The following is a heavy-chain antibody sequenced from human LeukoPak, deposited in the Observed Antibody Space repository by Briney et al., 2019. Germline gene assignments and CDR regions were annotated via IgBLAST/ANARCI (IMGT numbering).Heavy chain of an antibody. CDR3: ARDQWQLIRGLFDY. J-gene: IGHJ4*02. Sequence: GGSLRLSCAASGFTFSDYWMSWVRQAPGKGLEWVANIKQDGSDKYYVDSVKGRFTISRDNAKNSLYLQMNSLRAEDTAVYYCARDQWQLIRGLFDYWGQGTLVTVSS. CDR2: IKQDGSDK. V-gene: IGHV3-7*01. CDR1: GFTFSDYW. D-gene: IGHD6-19*01.